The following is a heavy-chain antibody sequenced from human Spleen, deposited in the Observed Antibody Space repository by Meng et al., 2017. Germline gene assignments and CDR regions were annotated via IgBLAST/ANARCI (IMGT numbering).Heavy chain of an antibody. CDR1: GGSISSYY. J-gene: IGHJ6*02. Sequence: SETLSLTCTVSGGSISSYYWSWIRQPPGKGLEWIGYIYYSGSTNYNPSLKSRVTISVDTSKNQFSLKLSSVTAAGTAVNYCARGDCRGGSCYYGAYYGMDVWGQGTTVTVSS. D-gene: IGHD2-15*01. CDR3: ARGDCRGGSCYYGAYYGMDV. CDR2: IYYSGST. V-gene: IGHV4-59*01.